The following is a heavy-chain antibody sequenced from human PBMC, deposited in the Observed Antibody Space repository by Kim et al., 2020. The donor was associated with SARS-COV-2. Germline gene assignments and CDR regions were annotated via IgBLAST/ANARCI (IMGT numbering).Heavy chain of an antibody. V-gene: IGHV3-73*01. Sequence: ASVKGRFTISRDDSKNTAYLQMNSLKTEDTAVYYCTVCQVIPPVPLKPGYWGQGTLVTVSS. D-gene: IGHD2-2*02. J-gene: IGHJ4*02. CDR3: TVCQVIPPVPLKPGY.